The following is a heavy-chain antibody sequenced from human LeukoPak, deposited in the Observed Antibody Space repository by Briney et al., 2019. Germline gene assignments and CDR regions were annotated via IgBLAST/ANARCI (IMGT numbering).Heavy chain of an antibody. CDR3: AKDGAYSSSWFYWYFDL. V-gene: IGHV1-46*01. CDR2: INPSGGST. D-gene: IGHD6-13*01. Sequence: ASVKVSCKASGYTFTSYYMHWVRQAPGQGLEWMGIINPSGGSTSYAQKFQGRVTMTRDTSTSTVYMELSSLRSEDTAVYYCAKDGAYSSSWFYWYFDLWGRGTLVTVSS. J-gene: IGHJ2*01. CDR1: GYTFTSYY.